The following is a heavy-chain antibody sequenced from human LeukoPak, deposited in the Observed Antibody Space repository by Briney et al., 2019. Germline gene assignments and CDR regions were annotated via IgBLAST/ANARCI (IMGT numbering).Heavy chain of an antibody. CDR3: AKDRDILTGYLDY. CDR2: ISGSGSNT. Sequence: PGGSLRLSCAASGFTFSNYAMTWVRQAPGKGLEWVSVISGSGSNTDYADSVKGRFTISKDNSKNTLYLQMNSLRAEDTAVYYCAKDRDILTGYLDYWGQGTLVTVSS. D-gene: IGHD3-9*01. V-gene: IGHV3-23*01. CDR1: GFTFSNYA. J-gene: IGHJ4*02.